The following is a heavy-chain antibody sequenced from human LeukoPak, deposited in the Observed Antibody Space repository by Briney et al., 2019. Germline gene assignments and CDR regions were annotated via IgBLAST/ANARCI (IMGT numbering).Heavy chain of an antibody. CDR1: GFTFSKAW. Sequence: GGSLRLSCAVSGFTFSKAWMFWVRQAPGKGLEWVGRIKSKTDGGTTDYAAPVKGRFTISRDDSKNTLYLQMNSLKTEDTAVYYCTTDLYGSGSYYKDYYYYGMDVWGQGTTVTVSS. D-gene: IGHD3-10*01. J-gene: IGHJ6*02. CDR3: TTDLYGSGSYYKDYYYYGMDV. V-gene: IGHV3-15*01. CDR2: IKSKTDGGTT.